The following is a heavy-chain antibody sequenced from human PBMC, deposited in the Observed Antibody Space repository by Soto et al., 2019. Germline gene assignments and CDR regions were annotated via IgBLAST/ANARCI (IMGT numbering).Heavy chain of an antibody. CDR1: GGSISSGGYY. CDR3: ARDKGDYDLLTGYYYYYYMDV. Sequence: QVQLQESGPGLVKPSQTLSLTCTVSGGSISSGGYYWSWIRQHPGKGLEWIGYIYYSGSTYYNPSLKSRVTISGDTATNQFSLKLSSVTAAATAVYYCARDKGDYDLLTGYYYYYYMDVWGKGTTVTVSS. V-gene: IGHV4-31*03. J-gene: IGHJ6*03. CDR2: IYYSGST. D-gene: IGHD3-9*01.